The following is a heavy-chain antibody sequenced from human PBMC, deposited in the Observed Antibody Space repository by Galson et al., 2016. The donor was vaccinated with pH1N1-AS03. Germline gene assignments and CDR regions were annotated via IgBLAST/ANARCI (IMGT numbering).Heavy chain of an antibody. Sequence: SLRLSCAASGFTFSTYCMSWVRQAPGKGLEWVANIKQDGREKFYVDSLKGRFTIYRDNAKNSLYLQMSSLRAEDTAIYYCARGAPWDNLLSHLWNWGQGTLLTVFS. CDR1: GFTFSTYC. CDR2: IKQDGREK. V-gene: IGHV3-7*01. CDR3: ARGAPWDNLLSHLWN. J-gene: IGHJ4*02. D-gene: IGHD1/OR15-1a*01.